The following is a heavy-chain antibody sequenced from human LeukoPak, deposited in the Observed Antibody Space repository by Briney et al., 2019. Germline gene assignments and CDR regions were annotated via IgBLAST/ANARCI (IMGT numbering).Heavy chain of an antibody. CDR1: GFTFSSYW. Sequence: PGGSLRLSCAASGFTFSSYWMSWVRQAPGKGLEWVANIKQDGSEKNYVDSVKGRFTISRDNAKNSLYLQMNSLRAEDTAVYYCTIAVAGTAIDYWGQGTLVTVSS. CDR2: IKQDGSEK. D-gene: IGHD6-19*01. CDR3: TIAVAGTAIDY. V-gene: IGHV3-7*03. J-gene: IGHJ4*02.